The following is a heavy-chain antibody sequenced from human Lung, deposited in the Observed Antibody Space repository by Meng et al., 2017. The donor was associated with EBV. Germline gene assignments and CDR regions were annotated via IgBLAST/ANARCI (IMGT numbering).Heavy chain of an antibody. Sequence: VQLVGFGGALVQPGGSLRFSCAASGFPFSRYWMHWVRQAPGQGLMWVARINEDGGIRNYADSVKGRFTISRDNAKNTLYLQMNNLRAEDTATYFCSRDLAGADDYWGQGTLVTVSS. CDR2: INEDGGIR. J-gene: IGHJ4*02. CDR1: GFPFSRYW. V-gene: IGHV3-74*01. CDR3: SRDLAGADDY. D-gene: IGHD1-14*01.